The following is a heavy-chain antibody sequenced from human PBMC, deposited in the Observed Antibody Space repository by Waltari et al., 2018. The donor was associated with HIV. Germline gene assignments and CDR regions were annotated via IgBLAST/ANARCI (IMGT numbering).Heavy chain of an antibody. CDR2: INADNCNT. J-gene: IGHJ4*02. Sequence: QVHLVQSGAEVKKPGASVKVSCKTSGYTFTTYTVHWVRQAPGQGLEWMGWINADNCNTKYAQKFQGRVTITRDTSASTAYVELGSLRSEDTAVYYCARGGLGYCGGDCYPYYFDYWGQGTLVTVSS. CDR3: ARGGLGYCGGDCYPYYFDY. D-gene: IGHD2-21*02. V-gene: IGHV1-3*01. CDR1: GYTFTTYT.